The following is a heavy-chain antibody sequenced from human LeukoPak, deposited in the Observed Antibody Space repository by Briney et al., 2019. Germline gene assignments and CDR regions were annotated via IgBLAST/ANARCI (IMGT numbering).Heavy chain of an antibody. CDR2: IYYSGST. D-gene: IGHD7-27*01. CDR3: ARGPTWADY. J-gene: IGHJ4*02. CDR1: GGSISSYY. V-gene: IGHV4-59*01. Sequence: SETLSLTCTVSGGSISSYYWSWIRQPPGKGLEWNGYIYYSGSTNYNPSLKSRVTISVDTSKNQFSLKLSSVTAADTAVYYCARGPTWADYWGQGTLVTVSS.